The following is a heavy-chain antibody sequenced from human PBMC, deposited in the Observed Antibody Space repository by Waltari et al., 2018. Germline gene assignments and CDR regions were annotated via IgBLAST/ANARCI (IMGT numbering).Heavy chain of an antibody. CDR2: ISGSGGST. J-gene: IGHJ4*02. Sequence: VELVESGGGLVQPGESLRFTCAASGLTFSRYALRWGRQAPGKGMEWVSAISGSGGSTYYADSEKGRFTIARDNSKNTLYLQMNSLRAEDTAVYYCAASRDGYKPWGYWGQGTLVTVSS. D-gene: IGHD5-12*01. V-gene: IGHV3-23*04. CDR1: GLTFSRYA. CDR3: AASRDGYKPWGY.